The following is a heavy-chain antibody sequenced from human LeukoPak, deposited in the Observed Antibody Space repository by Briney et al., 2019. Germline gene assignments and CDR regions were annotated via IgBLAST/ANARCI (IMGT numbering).Heavy chain of an antibody. CDR2: IKSKSDGGTR. J-gene: IGHJ4*02. Sequence: GGSLRLSCAASVFTVSHAWVSGVRQAPGKGLEWVGRIKSKSDGGTRDYAAHVKGRFTMSRDDSKNTLYLQMNSLKAEDTAVYYSTTAPNSIWNYVGYWGQGTLVTVSS. CDR3: TTAPNSIWNYVGY. CDR1: VFTVSHAW. V-gene: IGHV3-15*01. D-gene: IGHD4-23*01.